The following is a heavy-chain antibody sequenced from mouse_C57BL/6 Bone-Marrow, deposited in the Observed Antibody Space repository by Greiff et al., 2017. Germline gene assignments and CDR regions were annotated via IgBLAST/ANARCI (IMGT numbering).Heavy chain of an antibody. D-gene: IGHD3-2*02. CDR1: GYTFTSYW. CDR2: IHPSDSDT. J-gene: IGHJ2*01. CDR3: AIIGAQAADYFDY. V-gene: IGHV1-74*01. Sequence: VQLQQPGAELVKPGASVKVSCKASGYTFTSYWMHWVKQRSGQGLEWIGRIHPSDSDTNYNQKFKGKATLTVDKSSSTAYMQLSSLTSEDSAVYYCAIIGAQAADYFDYWGQGTTLTVSS.